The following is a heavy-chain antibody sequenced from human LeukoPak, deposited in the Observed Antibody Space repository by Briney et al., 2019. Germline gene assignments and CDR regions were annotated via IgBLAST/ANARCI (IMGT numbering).Heavy chain of an antibody. V-gene: IGHV1-69*04. D-gene: IGHD3-22*01. J-gene: IGHJ5*02. CDR3: ARDIAYYDSSGGPNWFDP. CDR2: IIPILGIA. CDR1: GGTFSRYT. Sequence: ASVKVSCKASGGTFSRYTISWVRQAPGQGLEWMGRIIPILGIANYAQKFQGRVTITADKSTSTAYMELSSLRSEDTAVYYCARDIAYYDSSGGPNWFDPWGQGTLVTVSS.